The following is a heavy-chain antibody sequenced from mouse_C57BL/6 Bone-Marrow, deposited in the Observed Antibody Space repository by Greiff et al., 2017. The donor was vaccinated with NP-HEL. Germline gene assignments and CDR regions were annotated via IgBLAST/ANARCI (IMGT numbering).Heavy chain of an antibody. D-gene: IGHD2-1*01. CDR3: ARTLYWSWFAY. CDR2: ISSGSSTI. J-gene: IGHJ3*01. V-gene: IGHV5-17*01. Sequence: EVNVVESGGGLVKPGGSLKLSCAASGFTFSDYGMHWVRQAPEKGLEWVAYISSGSSTIYYADTVKGRFTISRDNAKNTLFLQMTSLRSEDTAMYYCARTLYWSWFAYWGQGTLVTVSA. CDR1: GFTFSDYG.